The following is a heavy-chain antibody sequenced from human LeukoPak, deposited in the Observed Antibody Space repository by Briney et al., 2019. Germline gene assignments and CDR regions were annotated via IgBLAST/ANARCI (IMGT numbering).Heavy chain of an antibody. V-gene: IGHV3-30*02. J-gene: IGHJ4*02. CDR3: AKDLVTYDSSGYLYFDY. CDR1: GFTFSSYG. D-gene: IGHD3-22*01. CDR2: IRYDGSNK. Sequence: PGGSLRLSCAASGFTFSSYGMHWVRQAPGKGLEWVAFIRYDGSNKYYADSVKGRFNISRDNSKNTLYLQMNSLRAEDTAVYYCAKDLVTYDSSGYLYFDYWGQGTLVTVSS.